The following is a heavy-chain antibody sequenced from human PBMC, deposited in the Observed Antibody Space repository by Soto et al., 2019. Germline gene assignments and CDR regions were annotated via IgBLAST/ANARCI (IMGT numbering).Heavy chain of an antibody. J-gene: IGHJ4*02. CDR3: AKASQEWLLRFDY. Sequence: QPGGSLRLSCAASGFTFSTYSMNWVRQAPGKGLEWVSYISSGSTTIYYADSVKGRFTISRDNSKNTLYLQMNSLRAEDTAVYYCAKASQEWLLRFDYCGQGTLVIVS. D-gene: IGHD3-22*01. CDR2: ISSGSTTI. V-gene: IGHV3-48*01. CDR1: GFTFSTYS.